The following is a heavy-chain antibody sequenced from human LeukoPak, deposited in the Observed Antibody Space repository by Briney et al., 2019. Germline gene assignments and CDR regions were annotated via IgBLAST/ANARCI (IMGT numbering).Heavy chain of an antibody. V-gene: IGHV1-2*02. CDR3: ARANYGSGSYYAD. J-gene: IGHJ4*02. CDR1: GYTFTGYY. Sequence: ASVKVSCKASGYTFTGYYMHWVRQAPGQGLEWMGWINPNSGGTNYAQKFQGRVTMTRDTSISTAYMELSRLRSDDTAVYYCARANYGSGSYYADWGQGTLVTVSS. D-gene: IGHD3-10*01. CDR2: INPNSGGT.